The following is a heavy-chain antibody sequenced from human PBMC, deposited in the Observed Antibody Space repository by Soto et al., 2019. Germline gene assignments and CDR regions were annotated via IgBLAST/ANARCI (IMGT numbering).Heavy chain of an antibody. CDR1: GGSIISSNHY. Sequence: SETLSLTCTVSGGSIISSNHYWGWIRQPPGKGLEWIGTISYSGSTYYNPSLKSRVTISVDTSKNHFSLELSSVTAADTAVYYCARSSRVGYCSGGDCSNFDYWGQGTLVTVSS. V-gene: IGHV4-39*02. D-gene: IGHD2-15*01. CDR3: ARSSRVGYCSGGDCSNFDY. J-gene: IGHJ4*02. CDR2: ISYSGST.